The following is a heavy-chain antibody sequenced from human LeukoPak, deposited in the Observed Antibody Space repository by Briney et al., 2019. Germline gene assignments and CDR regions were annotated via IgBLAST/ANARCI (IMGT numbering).Heavy chain of an antibody. D-gene: IGHD3-3*01. V-gene: IGHV4-4*07. CDR1: GGSISSYY. J-gene: IGHJ5*02. Sequence: PSETLSLTCTVSGGSISSYYWSWIRQPAGKGLEWIGRIYTSGSTTYNPSLKSRVTMSVDTSKNQFSLKLSSVTAADTAVYYCARAEGSYDFWSGYLTNWFDPWGQGTLVTVSS. CDR2: IYTSGST. CDR3: ARAEGSYDFWSGYLTNWFDP.